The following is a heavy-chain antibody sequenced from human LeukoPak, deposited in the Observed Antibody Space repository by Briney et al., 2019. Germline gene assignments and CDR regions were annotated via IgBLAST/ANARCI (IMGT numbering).Heavy chain of an antibody. V-gene: IGHV1-18*01. J-gene: IGHJ4*02. CDR2: ISGYNGNT. CDR3: ARDPGRPRLNSFDF. D-gene: IGHD2-8*01. CDR1: GYTYTNYG. Sequence: GASVKVSCKASGYTYTNYGISWVRQAPGQGLEWMGWISGYNGNTNFAQKFQGRVTMITDTSTTTAYMEVRSLRSDDTAVYYCARDPGRPRLNSFDFWGQGTLVTVSS.